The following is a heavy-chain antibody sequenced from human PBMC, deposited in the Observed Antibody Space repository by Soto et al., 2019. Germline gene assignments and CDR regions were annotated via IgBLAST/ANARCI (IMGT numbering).Heavy chain of an antibody. J-gene: IGHJ4*02. Sequence: ETLSLTCSVSGDSIRSYYWTWIRQPPGKGLQWIGYVFHTGNTNYNPSRKSRVTISEDASKNQVSLRLTSVTAADTAVYFCAREQYNWKIWGQGTLVTSPQ. V-gene: IGHV4-59*01. CDR3: AREQYNWKI. CDR2: VFHTGNT. CDR1: GDSIRSYY. D-gene: IGHD1-20*01.